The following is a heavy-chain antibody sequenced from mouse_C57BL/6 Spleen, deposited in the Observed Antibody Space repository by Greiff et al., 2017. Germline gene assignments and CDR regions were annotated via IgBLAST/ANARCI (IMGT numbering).Heavy chain of an antibody. D-gene: IGHD1-1*01. J-gene: IGHJ4*01. CDR2: IWRGGST. V-gene: IGHV2-5*01. CDR1: GFSLTSYG. CDR3: AIGPPTVVAKDYAMDY. Sequence: QVQLKQSGPGLVQPSQSLSITCTVSGFSLTSYGVHWVRQSPGKGLEWLGVIWRGGSTDYNAAFMSRLSITKDNSKSQVFFKMNSLQADDTAIYYGAIGPPTVVAKDYAMDYWGQGTSVTVSS.